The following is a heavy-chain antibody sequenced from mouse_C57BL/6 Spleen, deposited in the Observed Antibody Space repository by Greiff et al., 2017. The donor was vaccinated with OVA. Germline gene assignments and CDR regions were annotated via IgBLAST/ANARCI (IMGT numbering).Heavy chain of an antibody. CDR2: IRSKSNNYAT. J-gene: IGHJ2*01. V-gene: IGHV10-1*01. Sequence: EVKLMESGGGLVQPKGSLKLSCAASGFSFTTYAMNWVRQAPGKGLEWVARIRSKSNNYATYYADSVKDRFTISRDDSESMLYLQMKIMEIRATAMYYYVCEYYGSNGYFDYWGQGTTLTVSS. CDR3: VCEYYGSNGYFDY. CDR1: GFSFTTYA. D-gene: IGHD1-1*01.